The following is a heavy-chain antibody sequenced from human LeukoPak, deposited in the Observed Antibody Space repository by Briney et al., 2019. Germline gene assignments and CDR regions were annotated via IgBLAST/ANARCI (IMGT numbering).Heavy chain of an antibody. Sequence: GGSLRLSCAASGFTFSSYSMNWVRQAPGKGLEWVSSISSSSSYIDYADSVKGRFTISRDNAKNSLYLQMNSLRAEDTAVYYCARDTVTRGYYYYYGMDVWGQGTTVTVSS. D-gene: IGHD4-17*01. CDR3: ARDTVTRGYYYYYGMDV. V-gene: IGHV3-21*01. CDR1: GFTFSSYS. J-gene: IGHJ6*02. CDR2: ISSSSSYI.